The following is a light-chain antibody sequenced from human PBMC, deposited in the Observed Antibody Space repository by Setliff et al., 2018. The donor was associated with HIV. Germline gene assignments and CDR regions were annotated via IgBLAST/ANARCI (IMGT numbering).Light chain of an antibody. J-gene: IGLJ1*01. CDR1: SSDVGGYNY. CDR2: EVN. V-gene: IGLV2-8*01. CDR3: CSYAVAHV. Sequence: QSVLTQPPSASGPPGQSVTISCTGTSSDVGGYNYVSWYQHHPGKAPKLMIYEVNKRPSGVSDRFSGSKSGNTASLTISGLQAEDEADYYCCSYAVAHVFGTGTKVTVL.